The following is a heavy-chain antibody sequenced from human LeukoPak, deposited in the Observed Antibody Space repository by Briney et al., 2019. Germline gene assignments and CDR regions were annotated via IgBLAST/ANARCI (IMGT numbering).Heavy chain of an antibody. CDR3: ARTVVTAAIDGFQI. CDR2: IYTSGST. Sequence: SQTLSLTCTVSGGSISSGSYYWSWIRQPAGKGLEWIGRIYTSGSTNYNPSLKSRVTISVDTSKNQFSLKLSSVTAADTAVYYCARTVVTAAIDGFQIWGQGTMVTVSS. J-gene: IGHJ3*02. V-gene: IGHV4-61*02. CDR1: GGSISSGSYY. D-gene: IGHD2-21*02.